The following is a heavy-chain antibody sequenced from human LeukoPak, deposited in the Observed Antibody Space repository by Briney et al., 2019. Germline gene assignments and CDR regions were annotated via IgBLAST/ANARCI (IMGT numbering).Heavy chain of an antibody. CDR1: GGSISSSNW. CDR3: ARAGNFGGYDPRPTYNWFDP. D-gene: IGHD5-12*01. Sequence: SETLSLTCAVSGGSISSSNWWSWVRQPPGKGLEWIGEIYHSGSTNYNPSLKSRVTISVDKSKNQFSLKLSSVTAADTAVYYCARAGNFGGYDPRPTYNWFDPWGQGTLVTVSS. CDR2: IYHSGST. V-gene: IGHV4-4*02. J-gene: IGHJ5*02.